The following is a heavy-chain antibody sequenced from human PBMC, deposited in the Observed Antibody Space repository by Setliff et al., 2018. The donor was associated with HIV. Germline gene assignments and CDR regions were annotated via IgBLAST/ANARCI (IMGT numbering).Heavy chain of an antibody. CDR1: GYSISSGYY. CDR3: ARRDGYSYGFYFDY. D-gene: IGHD5-18*01. V-gene: IGHV4-38-2*01. J-gene: IGHJ4*02. Sequence: SETLSLTCAVSGYSISSGYYWGWIRQPPGKGLEWIETIYYRGSTYYNPSHKSRLTISVDTSKNQFSLKLSSVTAAYTAVYYCARRDGYSYGFYFDYWGQGTLVTVSS. CDR2: IYYRGST.